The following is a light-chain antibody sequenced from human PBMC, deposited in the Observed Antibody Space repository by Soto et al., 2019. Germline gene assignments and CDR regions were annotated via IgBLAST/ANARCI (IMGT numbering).Light chain of an antibody. CDR1: QSISSW. CDR2: GAS. J-gene: IGKJ2*01. V-gene: IGKV1-5*01. Sequence: DIQMTQSPSTLSASVGDRVTITCRASQSISSWLAWYQQKPGKAPKLLIYGASSLESGVPSRFSGSGSVTEFTLTIDSLQPDDFATYYCQQYYSSSLTFGQGTKLEIK. CDR3: QQYYSSSLT.